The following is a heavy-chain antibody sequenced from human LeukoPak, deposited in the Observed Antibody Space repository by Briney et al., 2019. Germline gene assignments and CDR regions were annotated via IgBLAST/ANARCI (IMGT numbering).Heavy chain of an antibody. CDR1: GYTFTGYY. CDR3: ARWLWFEELRGPN. CDR2: INPNSGGT. D-gene: IGHD3-10*01. J-gene: IGHJ4*02. Sequence: ASVKVSCKASGYTFTGYYMHWVRQAPGQGLEWMGRINPNSGGTNYAQKFQGRVTMTRDASISTAYMDLSRLRSDDTAVYYCARWLWFEELRGPNWGQGTLVTVSS. V-gene: IGHV1-2*06.